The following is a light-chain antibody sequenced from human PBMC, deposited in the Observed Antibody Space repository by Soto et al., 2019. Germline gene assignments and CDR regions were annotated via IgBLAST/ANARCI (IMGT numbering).Light chain of an antibody. Sequence: EIVLTHSPATLSLSPGERATLSCRASQSVANFLAWFQQKPGQSPRLLIYDASNRATGIPARFSGSGSGTDLTLTVTALEPEDFQVDYCQQRDNWLRTVGGGTKADI. CDR1: QSVANF. CDR3: QQRDNWLRT. J-gene: IGKJ4*01. V-gene: IGKV3-11*01. CDR2: DAS.